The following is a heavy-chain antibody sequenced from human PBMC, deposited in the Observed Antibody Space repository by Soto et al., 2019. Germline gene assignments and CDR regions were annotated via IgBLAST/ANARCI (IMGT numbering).Heavy chain of an antibody. V-gene: IGHV4-4*02. J-gene: IGHJ3*02. Sequence: QVQLQESGPGLVKPSGTLSLTCAVSGGSISSSNWWSWVRQPPGKGLEWIGEIYHSGSTNYNPSLKSRVTISVDKSKNQFSLKLSSVTAADTAVYYCARDPWGYDILTGYYTVDAFDIWGQGTMVTVSS. CDR2: IYHSGST. CDR1: GGSISSSNW. CDR3: ARDPWGYDILTGYYTVDAFDI. D-gene: IGHD3-9*01.